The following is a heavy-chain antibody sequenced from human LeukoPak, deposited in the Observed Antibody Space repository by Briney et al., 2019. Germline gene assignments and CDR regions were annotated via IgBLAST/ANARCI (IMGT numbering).Heavy chain of an antibody. Sequence: SETLSLTCAVYGGSFSGYSWTWIRQPPGKGVEWIGYIYYSGSTNYNPSLKSRVTISVDTSKNQFSLKLSSVTAAGTAVYYCARSKDILTGYCFDYWGQGTLVTVSS. D-gene: IGHD3-9*01. CDR2: IYYSGST. CDR1: GGSFSGYS. CDR3: ARSKDILTGYCFDY. V-gene: IGHV4-59*01. J-gene: IGHJ4*02.